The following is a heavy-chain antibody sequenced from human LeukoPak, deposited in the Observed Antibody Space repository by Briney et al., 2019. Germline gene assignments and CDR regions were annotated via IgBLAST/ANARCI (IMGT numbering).Heavy chain of an antibody. Sequence: PGGSLRLSCAASGFTFSTYEMNWVRQAPGKGLEWVSYISNSDDSTIKYADSVKGRFTISRDNAQNSLYLQMNSLRAEDTAVYYCAELGITMIGGVWGKGTTVTISS. CDR2: ISNSDDSTI. D-gene: IGHD3-10*02. CDR3: AELGITMIGGV. CDR1: GFTFSTYE. V-gene: IGHV3-48*03. J-gene: IGHJ6*04.